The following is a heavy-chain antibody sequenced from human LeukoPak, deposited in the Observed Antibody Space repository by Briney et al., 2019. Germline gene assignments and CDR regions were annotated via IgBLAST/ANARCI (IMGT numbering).Heavy chain of an antibody. J-gene: IGHJ4*02. Sequence: ASVKVSCKTSGYSFTTYAIHWVRQAPGQRPEWMGWINAGNGNTKYSRRFQGRVTITRDTSASTAYMELSSLRSEDTAVYYCTRETSSRYFDYWGQGTLVTVSS. CDR3: TRETSSRYFDY. CDR2: INAGNGNT. CDR1: GYSFTTYA. V-gene: IGHV1-3*01.